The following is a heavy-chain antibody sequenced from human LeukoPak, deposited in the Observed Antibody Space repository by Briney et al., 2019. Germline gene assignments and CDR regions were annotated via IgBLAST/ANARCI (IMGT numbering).Heavy chain of an antibody. J-gene: IGHJ1*01. CDR2: INRRGGT. D-gene: IGHD6-13*01. V-gene: IGHV4-34*01. Sequence: EASETLSLTCAVYGGSFSGYYWSWIRQPPGKGLEWIGEINRRGGTNYNPSLKSRVTISVDTSKNQFSLKLSSVTAADTAVYYCAKDRESSSWFEYFQHWGQGTLVTVSS. CDR1: GGSFSGYY. CDR3: AKDRESSSWFEYFQH.